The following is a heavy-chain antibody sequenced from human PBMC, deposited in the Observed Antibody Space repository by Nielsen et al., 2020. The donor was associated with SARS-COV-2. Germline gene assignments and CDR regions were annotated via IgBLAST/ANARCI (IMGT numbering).Heavy chain of an antibody. D-gene: IGHD2-15*01. CDR3: AKAFRSGDYLRAATDY. Sequence: GGSLRLSCAASGSAVSSNYMTWVRQAPGNGLEWVSIIYVAGSTFYADSVKGRFTISRDTSKNTLYLQMNSLRAEDTAIYYCAKAFRSGDYLRAATDYWGQGTLVTVSS. J-gene: IGHJ4*02. V-gene: IGHV3-53*01. CDR2: IYVAGST. CDR1: GSAVSSNY.